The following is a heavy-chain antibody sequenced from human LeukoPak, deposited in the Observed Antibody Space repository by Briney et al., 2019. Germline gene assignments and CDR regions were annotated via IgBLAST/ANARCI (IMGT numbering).Heavy chain of an antibody. D-gene: IGHD6-13*01. CDR3: ARETAAAGNWFDP. CDR1: GFTFSSYG. J-gene: IGHJ5*02. CDR2: ISSSSSYI. Sequence: GGSLRLSCAASGFTFSSYGMNWVRQAPGKGLEWVSSISSSSSYIYYADSVKGRFTISRDNAKNSLYLQMNSLRAEVTAVYYCARETAAAGNWFDPWGQGTLVTVSS. V-gene: IGHV3-21*01.